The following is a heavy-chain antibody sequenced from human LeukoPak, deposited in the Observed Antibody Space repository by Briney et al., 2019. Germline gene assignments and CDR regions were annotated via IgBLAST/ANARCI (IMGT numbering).Heavy chain of an antibody. J-gene: IGHJ4*02. CDR3: ARAYDFWSGYASFDY. CDR1: NYTFASYG. CDR2: ISAYNGNT. D-gene: IGHD3-3*01. V-gene: IGHV1-18*01. Sequence: ASVKVSCKASNYTFASYGISWVRQAPGQGLEWMGWISAYNGNTNYAQKLQGRVTMTTDTSTSTAYMELRSLRSDDTAVYYCARAYDFWSGYASFDYWGQGTLVTVSS.